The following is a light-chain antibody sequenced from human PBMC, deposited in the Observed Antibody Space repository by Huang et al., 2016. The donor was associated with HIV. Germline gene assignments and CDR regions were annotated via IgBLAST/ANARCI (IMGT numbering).Light chain of an antibody. J-gene: IGKJ4*01. V-gene: IGKV4-1*01. CDR2: WAS. Sequence: DIVMTQSPDSLAVSLGERATINCKSSQSVLYSSNNKNHLAWYQQKPGQPPKLHIYWASTRESGVPDRFSGSGSGTDFTLTISSLQAEDVAVYYCQQYYSAPLTFGGGTKVEIK. CDR3: QQYYSAPLT. CDR1: QSVLYSSNNKNH.